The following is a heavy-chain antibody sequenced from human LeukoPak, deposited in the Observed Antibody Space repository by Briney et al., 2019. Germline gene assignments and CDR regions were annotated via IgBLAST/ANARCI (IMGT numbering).Heavy chain of an antibody. Sequence: GGSLRLSCAASGFTFSSYWMTWVRQAPGKGLEWVATMKQDESETYYVDSVKGRFTISRDNAKNSLYLQMNSLRAEDTAVYYCARGHFGYSSSWYNYWGQGTLVTVSS. CDR1: GFTFSSYW. J-gene: IGHJ4*02. D-gene: IGHD6-13*01. CDR3: ARGHFGYSSSWYNY. V-gene: IGHV3-7*01. CDR2: MKQDESET.